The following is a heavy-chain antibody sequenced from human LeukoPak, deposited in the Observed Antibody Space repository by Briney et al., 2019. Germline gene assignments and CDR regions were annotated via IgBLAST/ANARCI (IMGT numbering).Heavy chain of an antibody. J-gene: IGHJ5*02. CDR3: ARIYLKMASAS. CDR2: INEDGSEK. Sequence: PGGSLRLSCAASGFTFTSYWMSWVRQVPGKGLEWVANINEDGSEKYYVDSVKGRFTISRDNAKNSVSLQMNSLRAEDTAVYYCARIYLKMASASWGQGTLVTVSS. V-gene: IGHV3-7*01. CDR1: GFTFTSYW. D-gene: IGHD2-8*01.